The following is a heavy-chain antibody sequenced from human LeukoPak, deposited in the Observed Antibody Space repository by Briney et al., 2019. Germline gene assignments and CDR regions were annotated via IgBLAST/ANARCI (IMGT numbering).Heavy chain of an antibody. D-gene: IGHD6-13*01. V-gene: IGHV3-23*01. J-gene: IGHJ6*02. CDR3: AKVGREESSWYIYYYGMDV. CDR1: GFTFSSYA. Sequence: QPGGSLRLSCAASGFTFSSYAMRWVRQAPGKGLEWVSGISGSGGSTYYADSVKGRFTISRDNSKNTLYLQMNSLRAEDTAVYYCAKVGREESSWYIYYYGMDVWGQGTTVTVSS. CDR2: ISGSGGST.